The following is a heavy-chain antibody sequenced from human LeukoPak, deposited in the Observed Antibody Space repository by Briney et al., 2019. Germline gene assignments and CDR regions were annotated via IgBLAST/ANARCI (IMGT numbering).Heavy chain of an antibody. CDR2: MNPNSGNT. D-gene: IGHD6-19*01. J-gene: IGHJ6*02. V-gene: IGHV1-8*01. Sequence: ASVKVSCKASGYTFTSYDINWVRQATRQGLEWMGWMNPNSGNTGYAHKFQGRVTMTRNTSISTAYMGLRSLRSEDTAVYYCARWGWSERGYYYGMDVWGQGTTVTVSS. CDR1: GYTFTSYD. CDR3: ARWGWSERGYYYGMDV.